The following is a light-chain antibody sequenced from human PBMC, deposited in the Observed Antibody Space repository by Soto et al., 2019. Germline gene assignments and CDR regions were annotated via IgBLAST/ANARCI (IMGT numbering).Light chain of an antibody. V-gene: IGKV3-15*01. CDR3: QQYDNWPPVN. Sequence: ETVMTHSPATLSVSPLWIATLSFSASQSISDTLAWYQQKPGQAPRLLIHGASTRATGIPARFSGSGSGTEFTLTIGSLQSEDFAVYYCQQYDNWPPVNFGGGTKVDIK. CDR2: GAS. J-gene: IGKJ4*01. CDR1: QSISDT.